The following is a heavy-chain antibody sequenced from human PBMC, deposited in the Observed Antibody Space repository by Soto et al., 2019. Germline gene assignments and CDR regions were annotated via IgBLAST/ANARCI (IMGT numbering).Heavy chain of an antibody. D-gene: IGHD4-17*01. CDR1: EFTLSNYE. J-gene: IGHJ3*02. CDR3: ARVYDDYLIDAFDI. Sequence: PGGSLRLSCAAFEFTLSNYEMDWVRQAPGKGLEWVSHIGRGGSPIYYADSVKGRFTISRDNAKNSVFLQMNSLRPEDTAVYYCARVYDDYLIDAFDIWGQGTMVSVSS. V-gene: IGHV3-48*03. CDR2: IGRGGSPI.